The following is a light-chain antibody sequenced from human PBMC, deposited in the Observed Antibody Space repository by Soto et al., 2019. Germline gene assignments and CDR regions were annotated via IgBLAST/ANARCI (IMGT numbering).Light chain of an antibody. CDR2: DAS. J-gene: IGKJ5*01. CDR1: QGVSSY. Sequence: EIVLTQSPATLSLSPGERATLSFMASQGVSSYLAWYQQKPGQAPRLLIYDASNRATGIPARFSGSGSGADFTLTISSLEPEDFAVYYCQQRSNWPRGTFGQGTRLENK. V-gene: IGKV3-11*01. CDR3: QQRSNWPRGT.